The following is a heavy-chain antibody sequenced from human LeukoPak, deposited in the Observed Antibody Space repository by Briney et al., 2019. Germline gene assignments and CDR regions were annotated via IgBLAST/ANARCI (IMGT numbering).Heavy chain of an antibody. Sequence: GGSLRLSCAASGFSFTDYWMSWVRQAPGKGLEWVSGINWNGGSTGYADSVKGRFTISRDNAKNSLYLQMNSLRAEDTALYYCARYFGWELQGNFDYWGQGTLVTVSS. CDR2: INWNGGST. D-gene: IGHD1-26*01. J-gene: IGHJ4*02. V-gene: IGHV3-20*04. CDR1: GFSFTDYW. CDR3: ARYFGWELQGNFDY.